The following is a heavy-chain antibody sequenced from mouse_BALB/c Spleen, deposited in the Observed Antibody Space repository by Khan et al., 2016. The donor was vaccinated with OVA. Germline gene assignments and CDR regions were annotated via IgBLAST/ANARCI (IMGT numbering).Heavy chain of an antibody. CDR1: GYTFTSYV. CDR3: ASFGSRPYYAMDY. J-gene: IGHJ4*01. D-gene: IGHD1-1*01. Sequence: VQLQQSGPELVKPGASVKVSCKASGYTFTSYVRLWVKQKPGQGLEWIGNNNPYNDGTKYNEKFKGKDTLNSDKSYTTAYMELSSLTSEDSAVYYCASFGSRPYYAMDYWGQGPSVTVSS. CDR2: NNPYNDGT. V-gene: IGHV1S136*01.